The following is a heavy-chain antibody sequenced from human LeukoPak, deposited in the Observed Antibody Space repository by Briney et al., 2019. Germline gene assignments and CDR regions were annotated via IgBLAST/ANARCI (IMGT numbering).Heavy chain of an antibody. Sequence: PSETLSLTCTVPGGAISSYYWSWIRQPPGKGLEWIGYVSYTGDASQNPSLRGRVTMSVGTSNNQVSLELSSVTAADTAVYYCARGWNYGDYWGQGTLVTVSS. CDR3: ARGWNYGDY. V-gene: IGHV4-59*01. CDR2: VSYTGDA. J-gene: IGHJ4*02. CDR1: GGAISSYY. D-gene: IGHD3-3*01.